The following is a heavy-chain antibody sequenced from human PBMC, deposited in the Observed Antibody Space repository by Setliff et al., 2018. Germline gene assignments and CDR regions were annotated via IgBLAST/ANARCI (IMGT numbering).Heavy chain of an antibody. D-gene: IGHD4-17*01. J-gene: IGHJ4*02. V-gene: IGHV4-39*01. CDR3: ARLAVPYYFDY. Sequence: PSETLSLTCTVSGGSISSSSYYWGWIRQPPGKGLEWIESIYYSGSTYYNPSLKSRVTISVDTSKNQFSLKLSSVTAADTAVYYCARLAVPYYFDYWGQGTLVTVSS. CDR1: GGSISSSSYY. CDR2: IYYSGST.